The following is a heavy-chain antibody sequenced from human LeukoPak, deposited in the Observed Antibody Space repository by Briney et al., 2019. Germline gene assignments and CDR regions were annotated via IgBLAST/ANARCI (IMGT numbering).Heavy chain of an antibody. CDR2: INPDGSRI. CDR1: GFTFSTSW. CDR3: ARDSGYNAFDV. V-gene: IGHV3-7*01. J-gene: IGHJ3*01. D-gene: IGHD5-12*01. Sequence: PGGSXRLXCAASGFTFSTSWMTWVRQAPGKGLDWLGNINPDGSRINYVDSVKGRFTFSRDNAKNSLFLQMNSLRAEDTAVFYCARDSGYNAFDVWGQGTMVAVSS.